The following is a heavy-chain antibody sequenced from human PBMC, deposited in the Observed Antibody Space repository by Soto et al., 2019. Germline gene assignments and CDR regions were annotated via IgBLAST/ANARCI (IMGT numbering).Heavy chain of an antibody. CDR2: IIPILGIA. Sequence: QVQLVQSGAEVKKPGSSVKVSCKASGGTFSSYTISWVRQAPGQGLEWMGRIIPILGIAKYAQKFQGTVTITADKATSPAYMELSSLRSEDTAVYYCASLPVAAVAFEIWGQGTVVTVSS. D-gene: IGHD6-19*01. J-gene: IGHJ3*02. CDR1: GGTFSSYT. V-gene: IGHV1-69*02. CDR3: ASLPVAAVAFEI.